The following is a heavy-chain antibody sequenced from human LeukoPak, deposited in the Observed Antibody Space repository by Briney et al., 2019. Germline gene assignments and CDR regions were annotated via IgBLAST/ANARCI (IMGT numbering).Heavy chain of an antibody. CDR2: MNPNSGNT. D-gene: IGHD2-2*01. CDR1: GYTFTSYD. V-gene: IGHV1-8*03. Sequence: SVKVSCKASGYTFTSYDINWVRQATGQGLEWMGWMNPNSGNTGYAQKFQGRVTITRNTSISTAYMELSSLRSEDTAVYYCARGFVVVPAAMGYWGQGTLVTVSS. CDR3: ARGFVVVPAAMGY. J-gene: IGHJ4*02.